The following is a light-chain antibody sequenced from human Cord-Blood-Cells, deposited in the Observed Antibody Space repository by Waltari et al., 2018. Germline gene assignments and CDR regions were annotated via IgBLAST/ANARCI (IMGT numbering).Light chain of an antibody. CDR1: SSDVGSYNL. J-gene: IGLJ1*01. CDR2: EGS. CDR3: CSYAGSRTFV. Sequence: QSALTQPASVSGSPGQSITISCTGTSSDVGSYNLVSWYQQHPGKAPKLMIYEGSKRPSGVSNRFSGSTSGNTSSLTISGLQAEDEGDYYGCSYAGSRTFVCGTGTKVTVL. V-gene: IGLV2-23*01.